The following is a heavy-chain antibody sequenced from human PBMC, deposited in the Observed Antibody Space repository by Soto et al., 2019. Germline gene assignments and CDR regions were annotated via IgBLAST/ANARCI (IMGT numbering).Heavy chain of an antibody. J-gene: IGHJ4*02. CDR2: ITPDTGNA. CDR3: SRARMFSGAHHDY. V-gene: IGHV1-18*04. D-gene: IGHD1-26*01. Sequence: QVHLVQSGAVVENPGASVKVSCKASGYTFTNFGINWVRQAPGQGLEWMGWITPDTGNANYPQKHQDRLTITTDTSANTAYLELRSLRADDTAVYFCSRARMFSGAHHDYWGQGTRVTGSS. CDR1: GYTFTNFG.